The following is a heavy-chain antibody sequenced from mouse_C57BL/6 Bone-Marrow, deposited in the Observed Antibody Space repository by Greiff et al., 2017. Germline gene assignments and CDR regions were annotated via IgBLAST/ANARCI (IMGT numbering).Heavy chain of an antibody. CDR2: IDPETGGT. V-gene: IGHV1-15*01. Sequence: QVQLQQSGAELVRPGASVTLSCKASGYTFTDYEMHWVKQTPVHGLEWIGAIDPETGGTAYNQKFKGKAILTADKSSSTAYMELRSLTSEDSAVYYCTRTTGTPDFDYWGQGTTLTVSS. D-gene: IGHD4-1*01. J-gene: IGHJ2*01. CDR1: GYTFTDYE. CDR3: TRTTGTPDFDY.